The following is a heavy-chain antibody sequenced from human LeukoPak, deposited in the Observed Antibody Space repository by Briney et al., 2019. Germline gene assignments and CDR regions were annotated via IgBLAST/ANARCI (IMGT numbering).Heavy chain of an antibody. V-gene: IGHV4-38-2*02. CDR1: GYSISSGYY. J-gene: IGHJ4*02. Sequence: SETLSLTCTVSGYSISSGYYWGWIRQPPGKGLEWIGSIYHSGSTYYNPSLKSRVTISVDTSKNQFSLKLSSVTAADTAVYYCARVTGYVMEDYFDYWGQGTLVTVSS. CDR3: ARVTGYVMEDYFDY. CDR2: IYHSGST. D-gene: IGHD6-13*01.